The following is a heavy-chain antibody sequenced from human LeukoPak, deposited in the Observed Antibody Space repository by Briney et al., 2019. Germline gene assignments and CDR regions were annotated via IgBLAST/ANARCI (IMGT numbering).Heavy chain of an antibody. J-gene: IGHJ4*02. CDR3: ARGREFGQQLAPFDY. D-gene: IGHD6-13*01. Sequence: SQTLSLTCTVSGGSISSGGYYWSWIRQPAGKGLEWIGRIYTSGSTNYNPSLKSRVTMSVDTSKNQFSLKLSSVTAADTAVYYCARGREFGQQLAPFDYWGQGTLVTVSS. CDR1: GGSISSGGYY. V-gene: IGHV4-61*02. CDR2: IYTSGST.